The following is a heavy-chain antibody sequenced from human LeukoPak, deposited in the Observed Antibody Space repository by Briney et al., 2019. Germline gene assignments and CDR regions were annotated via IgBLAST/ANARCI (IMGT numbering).Heavy chain of an antibody. D-gene: IGHD3-10*01. CDR1: GFTFSSYE. CDR3: ARTPFTMVRGVPSVFFDY. Sequence: PGRSLRLSCAASGFTFSSYEMNWVRQAPGKGLEWVSYISSSGSTIYYADSVKGRFTISRDNAKNSLYLQMNSLRAEDTAVYYCARTPFTMVRGVPSVFFDYWGQGTLVTVSS. V-gene: IGHV3-48*03. CDR2: ISSSGSTI. J-gene: IGHJ4*02.